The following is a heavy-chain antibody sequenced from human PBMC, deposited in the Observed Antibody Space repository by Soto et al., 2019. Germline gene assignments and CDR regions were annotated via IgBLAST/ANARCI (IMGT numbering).Heavy chain of an antibody. V-gene: IGHV4-34*01. J-gene: IGHJ4*02. CDR3: ARDIGASSVFDS. CDR1: GGSFSGYS. Sequence: QVQLQQWGAGLLKPSETLSLTCAVYGGSFSGYSWTWIRQPPGKGLEWIGDVNHSGTTNYKPSLRSRITITLDTTTSQYSLKMSSVTAADTAVYYCARDIGASSVFDSWGQGTLVSVSS. CDR2: VNHSGTT. D-gene: IGHD3-16*01.